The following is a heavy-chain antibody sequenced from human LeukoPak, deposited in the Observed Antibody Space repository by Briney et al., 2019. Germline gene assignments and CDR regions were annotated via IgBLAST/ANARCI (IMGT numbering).Heavy chain of an antibody. CDR3: ARGLLTGSWYFDL. D-gene: IGHD7-27*01. Sequence: GGSLRLSCAASGFTVSSNYMSWVRQAPGKGPEWVSVIYSGGSTYYADSVKGRFTISRDNSKNTLYLQMNSLRAEDTAVYYCARGLLTGSWYFDLWGRGTLVTVSS. CDR1: GFTVSSNY. CDR2: IYSGGST. V-gene: IGHV3-66*01. J-gene: IGHJ2*01.